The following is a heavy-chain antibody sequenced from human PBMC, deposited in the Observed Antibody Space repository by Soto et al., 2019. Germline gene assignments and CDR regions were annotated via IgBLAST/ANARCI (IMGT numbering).Heavy chain of an antibody. CDR3: AKSVYNWNDGFFDY. J-gene: IGHJ4*02. CDR2: ISYDGVNK. Sequence: GGSLRLSCAAPGFTSSNYILHWVRQAPGKGLEWVAVISYDGVNKYYADSVKGRFTISRDNSKNTLYLQMNSLRAEDTAVYYCAKSVYNWNDGFFDYWGQGTLVTVSS. V-gene: IGHV3-30*18. CDR1: GFTSSNYI. D-gene: IGHD1-1*01.